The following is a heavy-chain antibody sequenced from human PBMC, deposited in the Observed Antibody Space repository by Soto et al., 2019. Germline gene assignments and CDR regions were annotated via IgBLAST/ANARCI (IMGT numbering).Heavy chain of an antibody. CDR2: TNAGNGNT. J-gene: IGHJ4*02. CDR1: GYSFTTFG. D-gene: IGHD2-2*01. V-gene: IGHV1-3*01. Sequence: QVQLVQSGAEVKKPGASVKLSCKASGYSFTTFGIHWVRQAPGQRPEWMGWTNAGNGNTRSSQRFQGRITITRDTYANTVYMELRDLRSDDTSVYYCARSSVPTYCSMTSCYSVDYWGQGTLVTVSS. CDR3: ARSSVPTYCSMTSCYSVDY.